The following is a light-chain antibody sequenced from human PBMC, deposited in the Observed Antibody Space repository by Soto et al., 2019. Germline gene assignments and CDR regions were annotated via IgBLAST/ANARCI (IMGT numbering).Light chain of an antibody. CDR2: SNN. V-gene: IGLV1-44*01. Sequence: QSVLTQPPSVSEAPRQRVTISCSGSSSNIGNNTVNWYQQLPGTAPKLLIYSNNQRPSGVPDRFSGSKSGTSASLAISGLQSDDEADYYCAAWDDSLNRLYVFGTRTKVTVL. CDR1: SSNIGNNT. J-gene: IGLJ1*01. CDR3: AAWDDSLNRLYV.